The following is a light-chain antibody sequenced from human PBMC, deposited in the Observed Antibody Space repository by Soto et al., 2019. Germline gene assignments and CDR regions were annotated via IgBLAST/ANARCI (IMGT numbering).Light chain of an antibody. CDR1: QSVGPN. J-gene: IGKJ2*01. V-gene: IGKV3-15*01. CDR2: GAS. Sequence: EIVLTQSPGTLSVSLGERATLSCRASQSVGPNLAWYQQRPGQAPRLLIYGASKRATGVPARFSGRGSGTELTLTITSLQSEDFAVDYCHQYNNRPPYTFGQGTHLEIK. CDR3: HQYNNRPPYT.